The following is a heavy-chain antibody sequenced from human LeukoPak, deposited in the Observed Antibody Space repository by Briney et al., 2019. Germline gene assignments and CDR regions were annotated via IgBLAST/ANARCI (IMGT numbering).Heavy chain of an antibody. CDR2: ITASGDST. CDR3: ARRDIVVVVSASDY. V-gene: IGHV3-23*01. Sequence: HPGESLRLSCAVSGFPFSDYVMIWVRQPPGKGLEWVSGITASGDSTFYGDSVKGRFTMSRDNSRNTVYLQMNSLRVDDTAVYYCARRDIVVVVSASDYWGQGTLVTVSS. CDR1: GFPFSDYV. J-gene: IGHJ4*02. D-gene: IGHD2-15*01.